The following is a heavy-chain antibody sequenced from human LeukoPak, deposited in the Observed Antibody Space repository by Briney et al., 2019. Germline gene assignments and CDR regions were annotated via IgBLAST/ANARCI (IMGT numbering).Heavy chain of an antibody. D-gene: IGHD6-13*01. CDR2: IYYAGDT. V-gene: IGHV4-39*01. CDR1: GGSISSSSYY. CDR3: ARRTGLFAPAGSD. J-gene: IGHJ4*02. Sequence: SETLSLTCTVSGGSISSSSYYWGWIRQPPGKGLEWIGTIYYAGDTYYNPSLKSRVTMSVDTSKNQLFLKLTSATAADAAVYYCARRTGLFAPAGSDWGQGTLVIVSS.